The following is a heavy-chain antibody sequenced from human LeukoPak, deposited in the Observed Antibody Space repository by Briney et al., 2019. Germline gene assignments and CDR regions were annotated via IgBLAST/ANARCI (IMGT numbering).Heavy chain of an antibody. CDR2: ISYSGSA. J-gene: IGHJ4*02. CDR1: GGSISISSYY. Sequence: PSETLSLTCTVYGGSISISSYYWGWIRQPPGKGLEWIGSISYSGSAYYNPSLKSRVTISVDTSKSQFSLKVTSVTAADTAVYHCARLVVGAYNSGGGHYFDYWGQGTVVAVSS. V-gene: IGHV4-39*01. CDR3: ARLVVGAYNSGGGHYFDY. D-gene: IGHD5-24*01.